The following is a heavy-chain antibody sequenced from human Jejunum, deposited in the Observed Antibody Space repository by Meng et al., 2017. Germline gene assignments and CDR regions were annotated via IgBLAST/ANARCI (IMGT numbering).Heavy chain of an antibody. Sequence: QGQLQESGPGLVTPWGTLSLTCAVSGDSISSSYWWSWVRQSPGKGLEWIGEIYHSGTTNYNPSLKSRVTLSVDKSKNQFSLNLSSVTAADTAVYFCARDFEALNGVWGQGTLVTVSS. D-gene: IGHD2-8*01. CDR2: IYHSGTT. V-gene: IGHV4-4*02. CDR3: ARDFEALNGV. CDR1: GDSISSSYW. J-gene: IGHJ1*01.